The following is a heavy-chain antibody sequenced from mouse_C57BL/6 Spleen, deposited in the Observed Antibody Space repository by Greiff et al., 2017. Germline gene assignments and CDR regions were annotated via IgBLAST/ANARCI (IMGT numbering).Heavy chain of an antibody. J-gene: IGHJ2*01. CDR1: GYAFSSSW. Sequence: QVTLKVSGPELVKPGASVKISCKASGYAFSSSWMNWVKQRPGKGLEWIGRIYPGDGDTNYNGKFKGKATLTADKASSTAYMQLSSLTSEDSAVYVGARGGYYGYDDYWGQGTTLTVSS. D-gene: IGHD2-2*01. CDR2: IYPGDGDT. CDR3: ARGGYYGYDDY. V-gene: IGHV1-82*01.